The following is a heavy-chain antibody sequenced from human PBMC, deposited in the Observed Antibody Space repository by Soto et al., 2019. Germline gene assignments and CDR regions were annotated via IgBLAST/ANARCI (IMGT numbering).Heavy chain of an antibody. Sequence: QVQLVQSGAEVKKTGSSVKVSCKASGDTFSIYGFSWVRQAPGQGPEWIGGIIPILTTPNYAQKFHGRVTIVADASTTTVYMELSSLKSEDTAVYYCATSVGIAPTGEDGMDVWGQGTSVTVSS. J-gene: IGHJ6*02. D-gene: IGHD2-8*02. CDR1: GDTFSIYG. CDR3: ATSVGIAPTGEDGMDV. CDR2: IIPILTTP. V-gene: IGHV1-69*01.